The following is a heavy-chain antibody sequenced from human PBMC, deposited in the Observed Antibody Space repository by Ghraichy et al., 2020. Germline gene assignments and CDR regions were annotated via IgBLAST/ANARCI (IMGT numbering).Heavy chain of an antibody. CDR1: EFTFSSYS. J-gene: IGHJ4*02. CDR2: IPFDGKWE. Sequence: GGSLRLSCAASEFTFSSYSMHWVRQAPGQGLEWVASIPFDGKWEYYADSVKGRFTISRDNSKNTLWLQMNSLRSEDTAVYYCATEKYDVLTGHWGGFDHWGQGALVTVSS. CDR3: ATEKYDVLTGHWGGFDH. V-gene: IGHV3-30*04. D-gene: IGHD3-9*01.